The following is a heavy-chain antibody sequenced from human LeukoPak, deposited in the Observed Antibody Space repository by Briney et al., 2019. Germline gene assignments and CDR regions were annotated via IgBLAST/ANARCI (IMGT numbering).Heavy chain of an antibody. CDR3: AREGQQPSSYYMDV. D-gene: IGHD6-13*01. CDR1: GFTFSSYS. Sequence: GGSLRPSCAASGFTFSSYSMNWVRQAPGKGLEWVSSISSSSSYIYYADSVKGRFTISRDNAKNSLYLQMNSLRAEDTAVYYCAREGQQPSSYYMDVWGKGTTVTISS. J-gene: IGHJ6*03. V-gene: IGHV3-21*01. CDR2: ISSSSSYI.